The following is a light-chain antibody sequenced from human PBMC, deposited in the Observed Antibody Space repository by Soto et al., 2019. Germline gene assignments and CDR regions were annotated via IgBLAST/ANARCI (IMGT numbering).Light chain of an antibody. CDR1: QRITNR. J-gene: IGKJ5*01. CDR3: QQSYSTQIT. V-gene: IGKV1-39*01. Sequence: DIQVTQCPTCLWSGVVDRVTITCRASQRITNRLNWYQHRPGKAPRLLIYAASSLESGVPSRFSGSASGTDFTLTISSLQPEDFATYYCQQSYSTQITFGQGTRLEIK. CDR2: AAS.